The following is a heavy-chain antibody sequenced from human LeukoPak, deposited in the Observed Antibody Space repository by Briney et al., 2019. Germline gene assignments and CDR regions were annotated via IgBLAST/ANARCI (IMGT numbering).Heavy chain of an antibody. J-gene: IGHJ4*02. Sequence: GGSLRLPCAASGFTFRSYAMRWLRQAPGKGLPGVSAFSGSGGSTYSADSVKGRFTISRDNSKNTLYLQMNSLRAEDTAVYYCAKYASGSYYNPDYFDYWGQGTLVTVSS. D-gene: IGHD3-10*01. V-gene: IGHV3-23*01. CDR1: GFTFRSYA. CDR3: AKYASGSYYNPDYFDY. CDR2: FSGSGGST.